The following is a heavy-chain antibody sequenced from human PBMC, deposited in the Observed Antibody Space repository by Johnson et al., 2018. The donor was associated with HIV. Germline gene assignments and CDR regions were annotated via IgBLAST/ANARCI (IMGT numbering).Heavy chain of an antibody. Sequence: LVESGGGLVQPGGSLRLSCAASGFAFRTYWMVWVRQVPGKRPVWVARIYNDGSRTTYADSVRGRFTISRDNSKNTLYLQMNSLRAEDTAIYYCAKTAWVFEGDASDIWGQGTMVTVSS. J-gene: IGHJ3*02. CDR2: IYNDGSRT. D-gene: IGHD3-3*01. V-gene: IGHV3-74*03. CDR3: AKTAWVFEGDASDI. CDR1: GFAFRTYW.